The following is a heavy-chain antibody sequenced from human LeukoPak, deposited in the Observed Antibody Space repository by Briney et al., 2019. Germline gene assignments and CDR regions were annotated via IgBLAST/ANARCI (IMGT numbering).Heavy chain of an antibody. J-gene: IGHJ4*02. CDR2: FDPEDGET. CDR3: ATSYYYDSSGYYSSYFDY. CDR1: GYTLTELS. Sequence: ASVNVSCKVSGYTLTELSMHWVRQAPGKGLEWMGGFDPEDGETIYAQKFQGRVTMTEDTSTDTAYMELSSLRSEDTAVYYCATSYYYDSSGYYSSYFDYWGQGTLVTVSS. D-gene: IGHD3-22*01. V-gene: IGHV1-24*01.